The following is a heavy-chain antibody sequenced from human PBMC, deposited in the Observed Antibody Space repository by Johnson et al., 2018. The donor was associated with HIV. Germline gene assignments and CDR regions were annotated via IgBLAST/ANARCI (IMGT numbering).Heavy chain of an antibody. CDR1: GFTFSSYD. CDR2: IGTAGDT. D-gene: IGHD3-10*01. V-gene: IGHV3-13*01. J-gene: IGHJ3*02. Sequence: VQLVESGGGLVQPGGSLRLSCAASGFTFSSYDMHWVRQATGKGLEWVSAIGTAGDTYYPGSVKGRFTISRDNSKNTLYLQMNSLRVADTAVYYCARDRSLWFRELWPRDAFDMWGQGTKITVSS. CDR3: ARDRSLWFRELWPRDAFDM.